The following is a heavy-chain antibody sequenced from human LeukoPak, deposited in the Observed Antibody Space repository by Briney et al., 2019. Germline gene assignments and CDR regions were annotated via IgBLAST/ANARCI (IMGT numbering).Heavy chain of an antibody. D-gene: IGHD3-22*01. J-gene: IGHJ4*02. CDR3: APTEDPYYSDSSGYYYGY. CDR1: GFTFSSYG. Sequence: GGSLRLSCAASGFTFSSYGMSWVRQAPGKGLEWVSAISGSGGSTYYADSVKGRFTISRDNSKNTLYLQMNSLRAEDTAVYYCAPTEDPYYSDSSGYYYGYWGQGTLVTVSS. CDR2: ISGSGGST. V-gene: IGHV3-23*01.